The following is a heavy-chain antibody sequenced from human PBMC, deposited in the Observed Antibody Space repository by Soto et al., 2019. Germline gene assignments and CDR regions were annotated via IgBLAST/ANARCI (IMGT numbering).Heavy chain of an antibody. CDR3: ARGLLLWYGELSRRGDHYYYMDV. CDR1: GGSFSGYY. V-gene: IGHV4-34*01. CDR2: INHSGST. J-gene: IGHJ6*03. D-gene: IGHD3-10*01. Sequence: QVQLQQWGAGLLKPSETLSLTCAVYGGSFSGYYWSWIRQPPGKGLEWIGEINHSGSTNYNPSLKRWVTKSEGTSQDPFSPELSSGTAADTAVYYCARGLLLWYGELSRRGDHYYYMDVWGKGTTVTVSS.